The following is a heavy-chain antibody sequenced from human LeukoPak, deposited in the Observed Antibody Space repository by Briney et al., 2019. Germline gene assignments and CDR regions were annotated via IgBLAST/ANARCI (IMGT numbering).Heavy chain of an antibody. J-gene: IGHJ5*02. Sequence: RGSLRLSCAASGFTFSTYGMYWVRQAPGKGLEWVAFIRYDGSNKYYADSVKGRFTISRDNSKNTLYLQMNNLRVEDTAVYYCAKDYNILTGYYVNWFDPWGQGTLVTVSS. V-gene: IGHV3-30*02. CDR2: IRYDGSNK. D-gene: IGHD3-9*01. CDR3: AKDYNILTGYYVNWFDP. CDR1: GFTFSTYG.